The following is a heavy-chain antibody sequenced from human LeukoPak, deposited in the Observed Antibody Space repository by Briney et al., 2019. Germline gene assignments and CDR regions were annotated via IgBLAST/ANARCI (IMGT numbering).Heavy chain of an antibody. CDR1: GFTFSSYE. J-gene: IGHJ4*02. Sequence: PGGSLRLSCAASGFTFSSYEMNWARQAPGKGLEWVSYISSSGSTIYYADSVKGRFTISRDNAKNSLYLQMNSLRAEDTAVYYCAREIIGSSSLPDYWGQGTLVTVSS. D-gene: IGHD6-6*01. V-gene: IGHV3-48*03. CDR2: ISSSGSTI. CDR3: AREIIGSSSLPDY.